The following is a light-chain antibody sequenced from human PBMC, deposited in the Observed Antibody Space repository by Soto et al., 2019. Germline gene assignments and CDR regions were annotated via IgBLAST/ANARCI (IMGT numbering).Light chain of an antibody. J-gene: IGKJ4*01. Sequence: DIQMTQSPSTLSASVGDRVTITCRASQSISSWLAWYQQKPGKAPKLLIYKASSLESGVPSRFSGSGSGTEFTLTISSLQPDDFATYYCQQYHRYPLTFGGGTKVEIK. CDR1: QSISSW. V-gene: IGKV1-5*03. CDR2: KAS. CDR3: QQYHRYPLT.